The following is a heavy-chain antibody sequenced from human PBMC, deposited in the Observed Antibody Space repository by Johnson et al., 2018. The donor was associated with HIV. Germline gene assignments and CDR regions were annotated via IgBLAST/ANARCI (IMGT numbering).Heavy chain of an antibody. CDR3: ARDRTTYYNFWSGSNAGSDAFDI. V-gene: IGHV3-30-3*01. J-gene: IGHJ3*02. Sequence: QVQLVESGGGVVQPGTSLRLSCAASGFTFSYYSVHWVRQAPGKGLEWVSLISYDGGNKSYADSVKGRFTISRDNSQNTLSLQMNSLRLEDTAVYYCARDRTTYYNFWSGSNAGSDAFDIWGQGTLVTVSS. CDR1: GFTFSYYS. CDR2: ISYDGGNK. D-gene: IGHD3-3*01.